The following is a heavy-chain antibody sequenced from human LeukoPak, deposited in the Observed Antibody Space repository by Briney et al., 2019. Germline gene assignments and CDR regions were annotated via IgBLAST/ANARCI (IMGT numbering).Heavy chain of an antibody. CDR3: AREPTTIFGVVDRYGMDV. CDR1: GLAFSAYK. CDR2: INSDGSST. V-gene: IGHV3-74*01. Sequence: PGGSLRLSCAASGLAFSAYKMHWVRQAPGKGLVWVSRINSDGSSTSYADSVTGRFTISRDNAKNTLYLQMNSLRAEDTAVYYCAREPTTIFGVVDRYGMDVWGQGTTVTVSS. D-gene: IGHD3-3*01. J-gene: IGHJ6*02.